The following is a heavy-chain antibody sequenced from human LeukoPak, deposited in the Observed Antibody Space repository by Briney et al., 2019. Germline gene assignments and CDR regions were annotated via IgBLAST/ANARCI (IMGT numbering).Heavy chain of an antibody. J-gene: IGHJ5*02. D-gene: IGHD4-23*01. CDR2: IYYSGST. V-gene: IGHV4-59*08. CDR1: GGSISSHY. CDR3: ARLRELRGCWFDP. Sequence: SETLSLTCTVSGGSISSHYWSWIRQPPGKGLEWIGHIYYSGSTNYNPSLKSRVTISVDTSKNQFSLKLSSVTAADTAVYYCARLRELRGCWFDPWGQGTLVTVSS.